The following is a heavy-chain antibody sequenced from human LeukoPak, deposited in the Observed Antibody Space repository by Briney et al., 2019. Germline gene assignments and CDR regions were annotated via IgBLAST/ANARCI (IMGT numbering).Heavy chain of an antibody. Sequence: GGSLRLSCAASGFTFSSYSMNWVRQAPGKGLEWVSSISSSSSYIYYADSVKGRFTISRDNAKNSLYLQMNSLRAEDTAVYYCARGLGSLTSHDYWGQGTLVTVSS. CDR3: ARGLGSLTSHDY. CDR2: ISSSSSYI. J-gene: IGHJ4*02. V-gene: IGHV3-21*01. CDR1: GFTFSSYS. D-gene: IGHD1-26*01.